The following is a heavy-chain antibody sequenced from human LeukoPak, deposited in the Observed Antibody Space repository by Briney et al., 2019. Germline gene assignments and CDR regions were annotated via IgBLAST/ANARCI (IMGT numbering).Heavy chain of an antibody. J-gene: IGHJ4*02. Sequence: ASVKVSCKASGYSFTTYGISWVRQAPGQGLEWMGWISPYNADTNYAQNLQDRLTLTTDTSTTTAYMELKSLRSDDTAMYYCGRGGAQYSNGFDYWGQGTLVTVSS. V-gene: IGHV1-18*01. D-gene: IGHD4-11*01. CDR2: ISPYNADT. CDR3: GRGGAQYSNGFDY. CDR1: GYSFTTYG.